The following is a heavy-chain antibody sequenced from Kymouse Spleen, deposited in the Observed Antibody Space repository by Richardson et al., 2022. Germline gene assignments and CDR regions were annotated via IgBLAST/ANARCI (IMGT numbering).Heavy chain of an antibody. CDR1: GFTFDDYA. CDR3: AKDIVDYYGSGSSYFDY. V-gene: IGHV3-9*01. D-gene: IGHD3-10*01. Sequence: EVQLVESGGGLVQPGRSLRLSCAASGFTFDDYAMHWVRQAPGKGLEWVSGISWNSGSIGYADSVKGRFTISRDNAKNSLYLQMNSLRAEDTALYYCAKDIVDYYGSGSSYFDYWGQGTLVTVSS. J-gene: IGHJ4*02. CDR2: ISWNSGSI.